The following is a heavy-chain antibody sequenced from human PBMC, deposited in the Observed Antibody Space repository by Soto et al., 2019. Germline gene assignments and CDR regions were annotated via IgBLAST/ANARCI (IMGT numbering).Heavy chain of an antibody. D-gene: IGHD6-13*01. V-gene: IGHV4-34*01. CDR1: GGSFSGYY. J-gene: IGHJ5*02. CDR3: ARRVKEQLALNWFDP. Sequence: SETLSLTCAVYGGSFSGYYWSWIRQPPGKGLEWIGEINHSGSTNYNPSLKSRVTISVDTSKNQFSLKLSSVTAADTAVYYCARRVKEQLALNWFDPWGQGTLVTVSS. CDR2: INHSGST.